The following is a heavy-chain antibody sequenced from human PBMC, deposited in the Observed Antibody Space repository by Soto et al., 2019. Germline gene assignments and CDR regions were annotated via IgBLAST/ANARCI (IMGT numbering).Heavy chain of an antibody. V-gene: IGHV3-23*01. CDR2: ISGSGGGA. D-gene: IGHD3-3*01. J-gene: IGHJ4*02. Sequence: GGSLRLSCAASGFTFSSYAMSWVRQAPGKGLEWVSGISGSGGGAYYADSVKGRFTISRDNSKNSLYLQMNSLRAEDTAVYYCARDRGYDFWSGYLVGYFDYWGQGTLVTVSS. CDR1: GFTFSSYA. CDR3: ARDRGYDFWSGYLVGYFDY.